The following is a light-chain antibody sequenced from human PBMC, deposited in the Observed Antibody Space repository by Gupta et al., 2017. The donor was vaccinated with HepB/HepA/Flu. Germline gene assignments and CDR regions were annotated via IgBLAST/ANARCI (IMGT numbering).Light chain of an antibody. CDR2: LGS. Sequence: IVMPKSLSSLAVTPGEPASIFCRSSQILLHNNASNYLNWYMQKAGQTPHLLIYLGSSRASGVPDRFSGSGSGTDFTLKISTVEAEDVGIYYCMQGIQPPYAFGQGTKLDIK. J-gene: IGKJ2*01. CDR1: QILLHNNASNY. V-gene: IGKV2-28*01. CDR3: MQGIQPPYA.